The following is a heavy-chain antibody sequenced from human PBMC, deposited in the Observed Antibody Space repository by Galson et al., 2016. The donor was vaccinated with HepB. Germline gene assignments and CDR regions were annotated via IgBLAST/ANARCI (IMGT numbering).Heavy chain of an antibody. CDR1: GYTFTKYW. Sequence: QSGAEVKKPGESLKISCQGSGYTFTKYWIGWVRQMPGRGLEWLGIIHPANSDTRYNPSFQGQVTMSVDKSITTAYLQWNSLRASDTAMYYCARQVFWSAYPSPPFDPWGQGTLVTVSS. D-gene: IGHD3-3*01. CDR2: IHPANSDT. V-gene: IGHV5-51*01. J-gene: IGHJ5*02. CDR3: ARQVFWSAYPSPPFDP.